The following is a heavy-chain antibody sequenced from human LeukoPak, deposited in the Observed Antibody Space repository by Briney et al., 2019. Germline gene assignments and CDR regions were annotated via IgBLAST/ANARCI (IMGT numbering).Heavy chain of an antibody. CDR3: ARKSIAAAGEDAFDI. J-gene: IGHJ3*02. CDR2: IYPGDSDT. CDR1: GYSFTSYW. Sequence: GESLKISCKGSGYSFTSYWIGWVRQMPGKGLEWMGIIYPGDSDTRYSLSFQGQVTISADKSISTAYLQWSSLKASDTAMYYCARKSIAAAGEDAFDIWGQGTMVTVSS. D-gene: IGHD6-13*01. V-gene: IGHV5-51*01.